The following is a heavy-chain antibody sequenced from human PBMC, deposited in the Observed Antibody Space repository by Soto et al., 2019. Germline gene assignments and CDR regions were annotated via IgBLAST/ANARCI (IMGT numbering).Heavy chain of an antibody. J-gene: IGHJ6*02. D-gene: IGHD3-3*01. Sequence: VQLVQSGAEVKKPGSSVKVSCKASGGTFSSYAISWVRQAPGQGLEWMGGIIPIFGTANYAQKFQGRVTITADESTSTAYMELSSLRSEDTAVYYCAREEGYYDFWSGYSGRYYYYYGMDVWGQGTTVTVSS. CDR3: AREEGYYDFWSGYSGRYYYYYGMDV. CDR2: IIPIFGTA. CDR1: GGTFSSYA. V-gene: IGHV1-69*01.